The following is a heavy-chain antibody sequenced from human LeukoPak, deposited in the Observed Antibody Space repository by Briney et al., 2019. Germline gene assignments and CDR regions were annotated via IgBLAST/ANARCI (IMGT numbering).Heavy chain of an antibody. D-gene: IGHD3-22*01. CDR3: ARYYYYDTSGHYYFDY. J-gene: IGHJ4*02. V-gene: IGHV4-31*03. CDR2: IYHSGST. Sequence: SETLSLTCTVSGGSISSGDFYWSWIRQHPGKGLEWIGYIYHSGSTYYNPSLKSRVTISVDTSKNQFSLTLSSVTAADTAEYYCARYYYYDTSGHYYFDYWGQGTLVTVSS. CDR1: GGSISSGDFY.